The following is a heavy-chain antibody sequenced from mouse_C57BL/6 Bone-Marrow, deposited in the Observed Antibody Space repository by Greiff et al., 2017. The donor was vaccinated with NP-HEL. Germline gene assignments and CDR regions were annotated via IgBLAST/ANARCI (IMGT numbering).Heavy chain of an antibody. CDR3: ASPYYDYEGYFDY. V-gene: IGHV1-64*01. J-gene: IGHJ2*01. D-gene: IGHD2-4*01. CDR1: GYTFTSYW. CDR2: IHPNSGST. Sequence: VQLQQPGAELVKPGASVKLSCKASGYTFTSYWMHWVKQRPGQGLEWIGMIHPNSGSTNYNEKFKSKATLTVDKSSSTAYMQLSSLTSEDSAVYYCASPYYDYEGYFDYWGQGTTLTVSS.